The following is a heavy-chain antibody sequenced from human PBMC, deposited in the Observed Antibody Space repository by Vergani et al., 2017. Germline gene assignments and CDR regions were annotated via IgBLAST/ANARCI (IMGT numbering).Heavy chain of an antibody. V-gene: IGHV4-34*01. CDR2: INHSGST. CDR1: GGSFSGYY. CDR3: ARELTVNRGTDWYFDL. D-gene: IGHD1-1*01. Sequence: QVQLQQWGAGLLKPSETLSLTCAVYGGSFSGYYWSWIRQPPGKGLEWIGEINHSGSTNYNPSLKRRVTISVDTSQNQFSLKLSSVTAADTAVYYCARELTVNRGTDWYFDLWGRGTLVTVSS. J-gene: IGHJ2*01.